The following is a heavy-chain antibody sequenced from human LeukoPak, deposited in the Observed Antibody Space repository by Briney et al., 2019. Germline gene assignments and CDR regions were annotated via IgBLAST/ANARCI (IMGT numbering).Heavy chain of an antibody. V-gene: IGHV3-23*01. J-gene: IGHJ4*02. CDR1: GFTFSTYG. D-gene: IGHD5-18*01. Sequence: GGSLRLSCAVSGFTFSTYGMSWVRQAPGKGLEWVSGMNDSGGSTYYADSVKGRFTISRDNSKNTLYLQMNSLRAEDTAVYYCAKDLIESWIQLMGALWGQGTLVTVSS. CDR3: AKDLIESWIQLMGAL. CDR2: MNDSGGST.